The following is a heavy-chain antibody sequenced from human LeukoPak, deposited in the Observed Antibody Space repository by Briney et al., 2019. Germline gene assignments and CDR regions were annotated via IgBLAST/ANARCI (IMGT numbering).Heavy chain of an antibody. CDR3: ARGTKTGNTGYDWDY. CDR1: GYSISSGYY. D-gene: IGHD5-12*01. V-gene: IGHV4-38-2*02. CDR2: IYHSGST. J-gene: IGHJ4*02. Sequence: PSETLSLTCTVSGYSISSGYYWGWIRQPPGKGLEWIGSIYHSGSTYYNPSLKSRVTISVDTSANQFSLNLNSVTAADTAVYYCARGTKTGNTGYDWDYWGQGSVVTVSS.